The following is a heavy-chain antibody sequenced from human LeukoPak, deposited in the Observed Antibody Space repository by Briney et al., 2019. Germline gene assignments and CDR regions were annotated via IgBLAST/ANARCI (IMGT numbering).Heavy chain of an antibody. CDR3: ARGWYCSSTSCTDDY. D-gene: IGHD2-2*01. CDR1: GGSFSGYY. V-gene: IGHV4-34*01. J-gene: IGHJ4*02. CDR2: INHSGST. Sequence: SETLSLTCAVYGGSFSGYYWSWIRQPPGKGLEWIGEINHSGSTNYNPSLKSRVTISVDTSKNQFSLKLSSVTAADTAVYYCARGWYCSSTSCTDDYWGQGTLVTVSS.